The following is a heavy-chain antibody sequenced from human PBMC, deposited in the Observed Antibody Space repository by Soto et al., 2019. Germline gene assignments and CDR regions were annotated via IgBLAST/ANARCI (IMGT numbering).Heavy chain of an antibody. CDR2: IRSSGGST. Sequence: EVQLLESGGGLVQPGGSLRLSCAASGFTFSNYAMTWVRQAPGKGLEWVSGIRSSGGSTYYADSVKGRFTISRDNSKNTLYLQMNSLRAEDTAVYYCAKDSRHYNSDWYGDFDHWGQGTLVTVSS. D-gene: IGHD3-10*01. CDR1: GFTFSNYA. CDR3: AKDSRHYNSDWYGDFDH. J-gene: IGHJ4*02. V-gene: IGHV3-23*01.